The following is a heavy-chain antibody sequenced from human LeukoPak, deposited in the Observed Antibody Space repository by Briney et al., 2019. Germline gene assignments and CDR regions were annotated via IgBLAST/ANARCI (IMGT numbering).Heavy chain of an antibody. Sequence: PSETLSLTCTVSGGSISSSSYYWGWIRQPPGKGLEWIGSIYYSGSTYYNPSLKSRVTISVDTSKNQFSLKLSSVTAADTAVYYCARALYYYGSGSYYYFDYWGQGTLVTVSS. CDR1: GGSISSSSYY. CDR2: IYYSGST. J-gene: IGHJ4*02. D-gene: IGHD3-10*01. V-gene: IGHV4-39*07. CDR3: ARALYYYGSGSYYYFDY.